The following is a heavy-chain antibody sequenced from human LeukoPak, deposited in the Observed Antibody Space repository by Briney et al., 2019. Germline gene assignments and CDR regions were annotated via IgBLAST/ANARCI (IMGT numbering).Heavy chain of an antibody. V-gene: IGHV3-7*01. CDR1: GGSISSSNW. J-gene: IGHJ4*02. CDR3: ATTGNIAHNY. D-gene: IGHD6-13*01. CDR2: IKQDGSEE. Sequence: PSETLSLTCAVSGGSISSSNWWSWVRQPPGKGLEWVANIKQDGSEEFYVDSVKGRFTISRDNAKNSLYLQMNSLRAEDTAVYYCATTGNIAHNYWGQGTLVTVSS.